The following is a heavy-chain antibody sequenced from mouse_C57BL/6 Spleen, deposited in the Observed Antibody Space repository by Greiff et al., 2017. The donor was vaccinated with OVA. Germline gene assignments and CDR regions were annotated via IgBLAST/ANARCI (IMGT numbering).Heavy chain of an antibody. D-gene: IGHD1-2*01. J-gene: IGHJ3*01. CDR1: GYAFSSSG. CDR2: IYPGDGDT. V-gene: IGHV1-82*01. Sequence: QVQLQQSGPELVKPGASVRISCKASGYAFSSSGMNWVKQRPGKGLEWIGRIYPGDGDTNYNGKFKGKATLTADKSSSTAYMQLSSLTSEDSAVYFCAREEDGFFAYWGQGTLVTVSA. CDR3: AREEDGFFAY.